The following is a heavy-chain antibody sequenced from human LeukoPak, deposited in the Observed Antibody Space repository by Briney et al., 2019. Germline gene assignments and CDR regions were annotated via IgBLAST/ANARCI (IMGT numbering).Heavy chain of an antibody. J-gene: IGHJ4*02. Sequence: ASVKVSCKVSGYTLTELSMHWVRQAPGKGLEWMGGFDPEDGETIYAQKFQGRVTMTEDTSTDTAYMELSSLRSEDTAVYYCAPVPDYVWGSYPYYWGQGTLVTVSS. V-gene: IGHV1-24*01. CDR3: APVPDYVWGSYPYY. CDR2: FDPEDGET. CDR1: GYTLTELS. D-gene: IGHD3-16*02.